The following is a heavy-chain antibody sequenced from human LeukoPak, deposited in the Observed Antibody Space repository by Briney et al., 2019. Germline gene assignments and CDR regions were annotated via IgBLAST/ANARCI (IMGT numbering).Heavy chain of an antibody. CDR2: IYYSGST. V-gene: IGHV4-39*01. D-gene: IGHD3-10*01. Sequence: SETLSLTCTVSGGSISSSSYYWGWIRQPPGKGLEWIGSIYYSGSTHYNPSLKSRVTISVDTSKNQFSLKLSSVTAADTAVYYCARVFDYYGPSGIDPWGQGTLVTVSS. CDR3: ARVFDYYGPSGIDP. J-gene: IGHJ5*02. CDR1: GGSISSSSYY.